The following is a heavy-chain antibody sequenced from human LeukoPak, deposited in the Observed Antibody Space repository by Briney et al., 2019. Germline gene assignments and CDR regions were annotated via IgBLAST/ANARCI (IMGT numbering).Heavy chain of an antibody. Sequence: SETLSLTCTVSGGSISSYYWSWIRQPPGKGLEWIGYIYYSGSTNYNPSLKSRVTISVDTSKNQFSLKLSSVTAADTAVYYCARGVTDFWSGYYYYWGQGTLVTVS. J-gene: IGHJ4*02. CDR2: IYYSGST. D-gene: IGHD3-3*01. V-gene: IGHV4-59*01. CDR3: ARGVTDFWSGYYYY. CDR1: GGSISSYY.